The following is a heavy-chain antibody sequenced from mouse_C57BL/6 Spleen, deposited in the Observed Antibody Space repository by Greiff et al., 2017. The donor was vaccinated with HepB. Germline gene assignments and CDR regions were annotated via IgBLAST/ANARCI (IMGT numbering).Heavy chain of an antibody. CDR2: INPNNGGT. J-gene: IGHJ2*01. V-gene: IGHV1-26*01. D-gene: IGHD2-1*01. Sequence: EVQLQQSGPELVKPGASVKISCKASGYTFTDYYMNWVKQSHGKSLEWIGDINPNNGGTSYNQKFKGKATLTVDKSSSTAYMELRSLTSEDSAVYYCARVADGNYVFDYWGQGTTLTVSS. CDR1: GYTFTDYY. CDR3: ARVADGNYVFDY.